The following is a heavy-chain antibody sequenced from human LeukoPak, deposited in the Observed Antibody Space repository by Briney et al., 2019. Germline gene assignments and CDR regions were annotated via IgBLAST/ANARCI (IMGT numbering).Heavy chain of an antibody. V-gene: IGHV4-39*01. CDR2: IYYSGST. J-gene: IGHJ6*03. Sequence: SETLSLTCSVSGGSVSSSHYYWGWIRQPPGEGLQWIGNIYYSGSTYYNPSLESRVTISLDTSKNSFSLELGSVTAADTAVYYCARQVSDYYYFYMDVWGKGAAVTVSS. CDR3: ARQVSDYYYFYMDV. CDR1: GGSVSSSHYY. D-gene: IGHD5/OR15-5a*01.